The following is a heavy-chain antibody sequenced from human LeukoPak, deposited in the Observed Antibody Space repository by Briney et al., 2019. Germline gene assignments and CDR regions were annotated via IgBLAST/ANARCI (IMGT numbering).Heavy chain of an antibody. Sequence: PSETLSLTCAVYGGSFSGYYWSWIRQPPGKGLEWIGEINHSGSTNYNPSLKSRVTISVDTSKNQFSLKLSSVTAADTAVYYCARLNIVATGLGYWGQGTLVTVSS. CDR1: GGSFSGYY. D-gene: IGHD5-12*01. CDR3: ARLNIVATGLGY. J-gene: IGHJ4*02. V-gene: IGHV4-34*01. CDR2: INHSGST.